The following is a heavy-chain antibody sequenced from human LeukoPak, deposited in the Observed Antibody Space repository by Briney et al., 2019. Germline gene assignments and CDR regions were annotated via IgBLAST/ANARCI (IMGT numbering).Heavy chain of an antibody. CDR3: ARDMTKLGYFDY. J-gene: IGHJ4*02. CDR2: IYGGGST. V-gene: IGHV3-66*02. CDR1: GFTVSSNY. D-gene: IGHD7-27*01. Sequence: GGSLRLSCAASGFTVSSNYMSWVRQAPGKGLEWVSVIYGGGSTYYADSVKGRFTISRDNSKNTLYLQMNSLRAEDTAVYYCARDMTKLGYFDYWGQGTLVTVSS.